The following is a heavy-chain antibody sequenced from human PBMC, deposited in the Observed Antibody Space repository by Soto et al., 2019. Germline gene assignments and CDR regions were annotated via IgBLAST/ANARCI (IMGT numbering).Heavy chain of an antibody. V-gene: IGHV4-39*01. D-gene: IGHD6-19*01. CDR3: ARRRYSNGWYRDPKGVDY. Sequence: SETLSLTCTVSGGSISSSSYYWGWIRQPPGKGLEWIGSIYYSGSTYYNPSLKSRVTISVDTSKNQFSLKLSSVTAADTAVYYCARRRYSNGWYRDPKGVDYWSRGTLVTVSA. J-gene: IGHJ4*02. CDR1: GGSISSSSYY. CDR2: IYYSGST.